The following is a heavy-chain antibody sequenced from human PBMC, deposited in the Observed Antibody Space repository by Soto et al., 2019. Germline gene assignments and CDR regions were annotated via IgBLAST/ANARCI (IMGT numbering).Heavy chain of an antibody. Sequence: QVQLQESGPGLVRPSETLSLTCTVSGGSVSSGDYYWTWIRQPPGKGLEWIGYVYYGGSTNYNPSLKSRVSISVETAKNQVSLRLSSVTAADTAVYYCARIPVDTYMIYWFDPWGQGILVTVSS. V-gene: IGHV4-61*08. CDR3: ARIPVDTYMIYWFDP. CDR1: GGSVSSGDYY. J-gene: IGHJ5*02. CDR2: VYYGGST. D-gene: IGHD5-18*01.